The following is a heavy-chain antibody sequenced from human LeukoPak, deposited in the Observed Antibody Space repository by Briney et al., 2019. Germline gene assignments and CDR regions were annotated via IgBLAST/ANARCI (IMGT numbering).Heavy chain of an antibody. V-gene: IGHV3-7*02. CDR2: IKQDGSEK. CDR1: GFTLSTYW. J-gene: IGHJ4*02. Sequence: GGSLRLSCAASGFTLSTYWMSWVRRAPGKGPEWVATIKQDGSEKYYVDSVKGRFTISRDNAKNSLYLQMNSLRAEDTAVYYCARVNGHSGDYWGQGTLVTVSS. CDR3: ARVNGHSGDY. D-gene: IGHD3-10*01.